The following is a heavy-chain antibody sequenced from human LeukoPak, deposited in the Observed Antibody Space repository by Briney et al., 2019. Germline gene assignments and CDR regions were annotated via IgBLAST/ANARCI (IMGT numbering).Heavy chain of an antibody. CDR1: IFTFGSFW. CDR2: ISGNGSDT. V-gene: IGHV3-74*01. CDR3: ASGDDYNHKRPGVPDS. D-gene: IGHD5-24*01. Sequence: GGSLRLSCAASIFTFGSFWMLWGRHAPGKGRVWVSRISGNGSDTRYAGFAKGRLTVSRDNSKNTLFVQLTSLRAEDTGVYYCASGDDYNHKRPGVPDSWGQGTLVTVSS. J-gene: IGHJ5*01.